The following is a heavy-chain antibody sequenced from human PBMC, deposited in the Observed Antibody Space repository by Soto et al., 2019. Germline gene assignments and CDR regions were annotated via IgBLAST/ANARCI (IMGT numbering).Heavy chain of an antibody. V-gene: IGHV3-48*02. J-gene: IGHJ5*02. D-gene: IGHD5-12*01. CDR1: GFTFSSYS. Sequence: GGSLRLSCAASGFTFSSYSMNWVRQAPGKGLEWVSYISSSSSTIYYADSVKGRFTISRDNAKNSLYLQMNSLRDEDTAVYYCTTCHSGYESRVTAWFDPWGQGTLVTVSS. CDR3: TTCHSGYESRVTAWFDP. CDR2: ISSSSSTI.